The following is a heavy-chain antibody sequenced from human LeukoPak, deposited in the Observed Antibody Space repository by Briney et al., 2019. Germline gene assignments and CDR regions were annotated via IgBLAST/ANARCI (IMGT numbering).Heavy chain of an antibody. J-gene: IGHJ5*02. CDR3: ARDNSVEDTAWWFDP. CDR1: GSGYTFSSDY. D-gene: IGHD4-23*01. Sequence: GASVKVSCKASGSGYTFSSDYMHWVRQAPGQGLEWMGIINPSGGSTSYAQKFQGRVTMTRDMSTSTDYMELSSLRSEDTAVYYCARDNSVEDTAWWFDPWGQGTLVTVSS. V-gene: IGHV1-46*01. CDR2: INPSGGST.